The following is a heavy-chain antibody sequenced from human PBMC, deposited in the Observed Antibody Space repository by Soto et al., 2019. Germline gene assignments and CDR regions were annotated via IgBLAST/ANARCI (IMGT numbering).Heavy chain of an antibody. D-gene: IGHD2-2*01. CDR1: GFTFSSYW. V-gene: IGHV3-7*05. CDR2: IKQDGSEK. J-gene: IGHJ4*02. CDR3: ARFIGYCSSTSCYFFDY. Sequence: PGGSLRLSCAACGFTFSSYWMSWVRQAPGKGLEWVANIKQDGSEKYYVDSVKGRFTISRDNAKNSLYLQMNSLRAEDTAVYYCARFIGYCSSTSCYFFDYWGQGTLVTVSS.